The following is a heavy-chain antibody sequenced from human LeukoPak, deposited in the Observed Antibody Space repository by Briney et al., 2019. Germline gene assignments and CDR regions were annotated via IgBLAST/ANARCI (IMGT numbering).Heavy chain of an antibody. V-gene: IGHV3-30*18. J-gene: IGHJ4*02. CDR2: ISYDGSNK. D-gene: IGHD6-19*01. CDR1: GFTVSSNY. CDR3: AKDRIAVAGTRGGLDY. Sequence: PGGSLRLSCAASGFTVSSNYMSWVRQAPGKGLEWVAVISYDGSNKYYADSVKGRFTISRDNSKNTLYLQMNSLRAEDTAVYYCAKDRIAVAGTRGGLDYWGQGTLVTVSS.